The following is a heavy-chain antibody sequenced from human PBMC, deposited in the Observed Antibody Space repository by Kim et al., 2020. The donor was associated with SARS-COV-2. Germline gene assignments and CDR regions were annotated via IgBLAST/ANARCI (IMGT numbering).Heavy chain of an antibody. Sequence: GGSLRLSCAASGFTFSSYAMSWVRQAPGKGLEWVSSLRGSGGRTYYADSVKGRFTISRDNSKNTLYLQMNSLRAEDTAVYYCAILDTAKWDYSYGMDVWGQGTTVTVSS. J-gene: IGHJ6*02. CDR2: LRGSGGRT. CDR1: GFTFSSYA. D-gene: IGHD1-26*01. CDR3: AILDTAKWDYSYGMDV. V-gene: IGHV3-23*01.